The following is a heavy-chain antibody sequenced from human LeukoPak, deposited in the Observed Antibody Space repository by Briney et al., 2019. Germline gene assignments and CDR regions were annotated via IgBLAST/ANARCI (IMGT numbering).Heavy chain of an antibody. CDR2: MNPNSGNT. CDR1: GYTFTSYD. J-gene: IGHJ4*02. V-gene: IGHV1-8*01. CDR3: ARGQTPTIYSGYDLDY. Sequence: GASVKVSCKASGYTFTSYDINWVRQATGQGLEWMGWMNPNSGNTGYTQKFQGRVTMTRSTSISTAYMELSSLRSEDTAVYYCARGQTPTIYSGYDLDYWGRGTLVTVSS. D-gene: IGHD5-12*01.